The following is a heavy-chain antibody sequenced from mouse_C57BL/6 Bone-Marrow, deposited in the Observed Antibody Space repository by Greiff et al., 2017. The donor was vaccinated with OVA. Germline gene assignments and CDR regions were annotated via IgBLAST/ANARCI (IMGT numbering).Heavy chain of an antibody. J-gene: IGHJ2*01. CDR1: GYTFTSYW. Sequence: QVQLQQPGAELVKPGASVKLSCKASGYTFTSYWMHWVKQRPGRGLKWIGRIDPNSGGTKYNEKFKSKATLTVDKPSSTAYMQLSILTSEDSAVYYCARECPLTTGVALKFDYWGQGTTLTVSS. CDR2: IDPNSGGT. V-gene: IGHV1-72*01. CDR3: ARECPLTTGVALKFDY. D-gene: IGHD1-1*01.